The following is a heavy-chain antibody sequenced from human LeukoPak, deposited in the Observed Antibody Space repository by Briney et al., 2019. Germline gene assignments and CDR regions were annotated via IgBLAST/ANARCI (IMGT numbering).Heavy chain of an antibody. V-gene: IGHV4-4*02. CDR1: GGSISSSNW. D-gene: IGHD1-26*01. CDR3: AREEMPGKFDY. Sequence: PSGTLSLTCAVSGGSISSSNWWSWVGQSPGKGLEWIGEIYHSGNTNYNPSLKSRVTISLDKSKNQFSLNLRSVTAADTAVYYCAREEMPGKFDYWGQGTLVTVSS. J-gene: IGHJ4*02. CDR2: IYHSGNT.